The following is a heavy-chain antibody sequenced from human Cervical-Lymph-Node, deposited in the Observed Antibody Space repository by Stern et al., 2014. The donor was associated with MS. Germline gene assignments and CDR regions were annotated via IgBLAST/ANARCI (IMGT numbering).Heavy chain of an antibody. Sequence: QVQLGQSGAEVKKPGASVKVSCKASGYTFTSYDINWVRQATGQGLEWMGWMNPNSGNTDYAQKCQGRVTMTTNTSISTAYMELSSLRSEDTAVYYCAREFSLLAALPGYWGQGTLVTVSS. J-gene: IGHJ4*02. V-gene: IGHV1-8*01. CDR1: GYTFTSYD. CDR2: MNPNSGNT. D-gene: IGHD6-6*01. CDR3: AREFSLLAALPGY.